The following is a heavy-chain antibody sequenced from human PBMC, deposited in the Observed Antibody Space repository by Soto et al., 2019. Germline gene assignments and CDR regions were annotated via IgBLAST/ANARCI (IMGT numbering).Heavy chain of an antibody. D-gene: IGHD3-22*01. Sequence: GGSLRLSCAASGFTFSSYSMNWVRQAPGKGLEWVSSISSSSYIYYADSVKGRFTISRDNAKNSLYLQMNSLRAEDTAVYYCAREPFYDSSGYYDYWGQGTLVTVSS. V-gene: IGHV3-21*01. CDR1: GFTFSSYS. J-gene: IGHJ4*02. CDR3: AREPFYDSSGYYDY. CDR2: ISSSSYI.